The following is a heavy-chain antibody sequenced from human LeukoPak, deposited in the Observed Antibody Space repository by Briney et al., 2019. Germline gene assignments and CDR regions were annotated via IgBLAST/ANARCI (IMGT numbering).Heavy chain of an antibody. CDR2: IYHSGST. Sequence: SETLSLTCAVSGGSISFNNWWSWVRQPPGKGLEWIGEIYHSGSTNYNPSFKSRLTISLDTSTNQFSLKLSSVTAADTAVYYCARDLGPYDAFDIWGRGTMVTVSS. CDR1: GGSISFNNW. V-gene: IGHV4-4*02. J-gene: IGHJ3*02. D-gene: IGHD3-10*01. CDR3: ARDLGPYDAFDI.